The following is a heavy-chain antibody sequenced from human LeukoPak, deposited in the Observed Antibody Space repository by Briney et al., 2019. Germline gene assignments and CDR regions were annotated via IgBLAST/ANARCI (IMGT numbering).Heavy chain of an antibody. CDR2: ISAYNGNT. D-gene: IGHD5-24*01. CDR1: GYTFTSYG. Sequence: GASVKVSCKASGYTFTSYGISWVRQAPGQGLEWMGWISAYNGNTNYAQKLQGRVTITADESTSTAYMELSSLRSEDTAVYYCAREPTGDGMATFFDYWGQGTLVTVSS. J-gene: IGHJ4*02. CDR3: AREPTGDGMATFFDY. V-gene: IGHV1-18*01.